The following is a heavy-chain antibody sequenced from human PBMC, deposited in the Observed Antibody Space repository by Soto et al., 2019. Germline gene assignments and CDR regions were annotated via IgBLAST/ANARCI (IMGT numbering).Heavy chain of an antibody. Sequence: QVQLQQWGAGLLKPSETLSLTCAVYGGSFSGDYWSWIRQPPGKGLEWIGEINHSGSTNYNPSLKSRLTISVDTYKNQFSLKLSSVTAADTAVYYCAKLGYCSGGSCYFDYGMDVWGQGTTVTVSS. CDR3: AKLGYCSGGSCYFDYGMDV. J-gene: IGHJ6*02. CDR1: GGSFSGDY. V-gene: IGHV4-34*01. D-gene: IGHD2-15*01. CDR2: INHSGST.